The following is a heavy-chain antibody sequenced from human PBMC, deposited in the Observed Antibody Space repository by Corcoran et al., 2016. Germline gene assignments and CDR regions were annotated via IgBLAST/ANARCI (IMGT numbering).Heavy chain of an antibody. CDR2: IYYSGST. D-gene: IGHD2-15*01. CDR3: ARGGTKFDY. Sequence: QVQLQESGPGLVKPSETLSLTCTDSGGSISSYYWSWIRQPPGKGLEWIGYIYYSGSTNYNPSLKSRVTISVDTSKTQFSLKLSSVTAEDTAVYYCARGGTKFDYWGQGTLVTVSS. CDR1: GGSISSYY. V-gene: IGHV4-59*01. J-gene: IGHJ4*02.